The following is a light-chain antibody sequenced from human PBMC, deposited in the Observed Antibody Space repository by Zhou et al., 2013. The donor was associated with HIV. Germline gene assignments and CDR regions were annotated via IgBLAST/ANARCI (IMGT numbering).Light chain of an antibody. CDR3: QQSYSMVT. V-gene: IGKV1-5*03. CDR1: QSISSW. J-gene: IGKJ3*01. Sequence: DIQMTQSPSTLSASVGDRVTITCRASQSISSWLAWYQQKPGEAPKLLIYKASSLESGVPSRFSGSGSGTEFTLTISSLQPEDSATYYCQQSYSMVTFGPGTKVDIK. CDR2: KAS.